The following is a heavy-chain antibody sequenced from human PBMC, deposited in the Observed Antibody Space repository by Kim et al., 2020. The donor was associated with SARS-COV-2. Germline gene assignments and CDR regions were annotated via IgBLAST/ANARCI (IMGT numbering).Heavy chain of an antibody. CDR3: AQHPKVSQQTMIVVVTSAGAFDL. D-gene: IGHD3-22*01. CDR2: IYYSGST. Sequence: SETLSLTCTVSGCSISSYYWSWIRQPPGKGLEWIGYIYYSGSTNYNPSLKSRVTISVDTSKNQFSLKLSSVTAADTAVYYCAQHPKVSQQTMIVVVTSAGAFDLWDQGTMVTVSS. J-gene: IGHJ3*01. V-gene: IGHV4-59*08. CDR1: GCSISSYY.